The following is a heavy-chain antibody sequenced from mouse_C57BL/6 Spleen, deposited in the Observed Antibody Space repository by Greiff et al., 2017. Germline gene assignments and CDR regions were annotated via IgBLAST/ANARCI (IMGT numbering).Heavy chain of an antibody. D-gene: IGHD1-1*01. Sequence: EVKLQESGPGLVKPSQSLSLTCSVTGYSITSGYYWNWIRQFPGNKLEWMGYISYDGSNNYNPSLKNRISITRDTSKNQFFLKLNSVTTEDTATYYCARGAIITTAYYYAMDYWGQGTSVTVSS. V-gene: IGHV3-6*01. CDR3: ARGAIITTAYYYAMDY. J-gene: IGHJ4*01. CDR1: GYSITSGYY. CDR2: ISYDGSN.